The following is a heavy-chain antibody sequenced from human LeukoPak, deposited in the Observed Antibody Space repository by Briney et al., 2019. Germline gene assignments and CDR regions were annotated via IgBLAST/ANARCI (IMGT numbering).Heavy chain of an antibody. J-gene: IGHJ4*02. CDR3: AKERTYCSSTNCYGTYYFDY. V-gene: IGHV3-23*01. Sequence: GGSLRLSCAASGFTFTNYAMTWVRQAPGKGLEWVSTISGSGGRTYYADSVKGRFTISRDNSKNTLNLQMNSLRAEDTAEYYCAKERTYCSSTNCYGTYYFDYWGQGTLVTVSS. D-gene: IGHD2-2*01. CDR1: GFTFTNYA. CDR2: ISGSGGRT.